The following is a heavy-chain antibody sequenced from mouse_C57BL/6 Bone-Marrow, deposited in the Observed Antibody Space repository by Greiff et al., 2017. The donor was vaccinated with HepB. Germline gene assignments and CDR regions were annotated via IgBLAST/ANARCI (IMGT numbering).Heavy chain of an antibody. CDR1: GFTFSSYA. Sequence: EVQVVESGGGLVKPGGSLKLSCAASGFTFSSYAMSWVRLTPEKRLEWVATISDGGSYTYYPDNVKGRFTISRDNAKNNLYLQMSHLKSEDTAMYYCARDRYYYGSSYVPFDVWGTGTTVTVSS. CDR3: ARDRYYYGSSYVPFDV. V-gene: IGHV5-4*01. D-gene: IGHD1-1*01. CDR2: ISDGGSYT. J-gene: IGHJ1*03.